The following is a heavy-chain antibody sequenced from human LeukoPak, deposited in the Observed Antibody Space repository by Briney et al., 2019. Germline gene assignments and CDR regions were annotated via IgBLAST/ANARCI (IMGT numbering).Heavy chain of an antibody. Sequence: PSETLSLTCAVYGGSFSGYYWSWIRQPPGKGLEWIGRIYTSGSTNYNPSLKSRVTMSVDTSKNQFSLKLSSVTAADTAVYYCARDIGYSYGLDYYYGMDVWGQGTTVTVSS. V-gene: IGHV4-59*10. J-gene: IGHJ6*02. CDR2: IYTSGST. CDR1: GGSFSGYY. CDR3: ARDIGYSYGLDYYYGMDV. D-gene: IGHD5-18*01.